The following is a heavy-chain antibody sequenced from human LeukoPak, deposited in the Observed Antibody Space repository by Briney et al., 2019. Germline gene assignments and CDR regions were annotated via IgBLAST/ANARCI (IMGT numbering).Heavy chain of an antibody. CDR1: GFXFSTYG. CDR3: ARDRPDSGAHYVL. V-gene: IGHV1-18*01. CDR2: ISGYSGNT. J-gene: IGHJ4*02. Sequence: ASVKVSCKASGFXFSTYGLSWVRQAPGQGPEWLGWISGYSGNTNYARKFQGRVTMTTDTSTITAYMELRSLRSDDTAVYYCARDRPDSGAHYVLWGQGTLVTVSS. D-gene: IGHD2-15*01.